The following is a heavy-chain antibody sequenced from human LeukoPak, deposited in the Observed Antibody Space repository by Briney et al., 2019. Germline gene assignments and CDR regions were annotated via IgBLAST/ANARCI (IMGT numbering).Heavy chain of an antibody. CDR1: GFTITNYG. V-gene: IGHV3-23*01. CDR2: IDVSGDTE. J-gene: IGHJ4*02. D-gene: IGHD6-19*01. Sequence: GGSLRLSCAVSGFTITNYGMSWVRQALGKGLEWVSAIDVSGDTEYYADSVKGRFIISRDNSRNTLYLQINSLRGEDTALYYCEKGYSSGWYPNWGQGTLVPVSS. CDR3: EKGYSSGWYPN.